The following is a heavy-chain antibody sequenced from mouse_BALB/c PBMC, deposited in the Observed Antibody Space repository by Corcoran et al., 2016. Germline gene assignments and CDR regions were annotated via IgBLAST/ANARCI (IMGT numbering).Heavy chain of an antibody. CDR3: ARHESMDY. CDR2: FYPGSGSI. V-gene: IGHV1-62-2*01. J-gene: IGHJ4*01. Sequence: LQLQQSGAGLVKPGASLKLSCTASGCTFTEYIIHWVKQRSGPGRVRMGWFYPGSGSIKYNEQFKDKATLTADKSSSTVYMELSRLTSEDSAVYFCARHESMDYWGQGPSVTVSS. CDR1: GCTFTEYI.